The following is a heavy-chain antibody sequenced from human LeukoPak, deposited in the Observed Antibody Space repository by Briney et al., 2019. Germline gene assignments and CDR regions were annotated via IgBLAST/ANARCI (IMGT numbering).Heavy chain of an antibody. J-gene: IGHJ4*02. CDR1: GYTFTSYG. D-gene: IGHD6-13*01. V-gene: IGHV1-18*04. CDR2: ISPYSGNT. CDR3: ARAPPSLAYSSRWDPRDY. Sequence: ASVKVSCKASGYTFTSYGISWVRQAPGQGLEWMGWISPYSGNTNYTQKLQGRVTMTTDTSTSTAYMELRSLRSDDTAVYYCARAPPSLAYSSRWDPRDYWGQGTLVTVSS.